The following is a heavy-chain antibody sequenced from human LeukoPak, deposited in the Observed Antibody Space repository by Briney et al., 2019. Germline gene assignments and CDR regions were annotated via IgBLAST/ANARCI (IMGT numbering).Heavy chain of an antibody. Sequence: ASVKVSCKVSGYTLTELSMHWVRQAPGKGLEWMGGFDPEDAETIYTQKFQGGVTMAEDTSTDTAYMELSSLRSEDTAVYYCATGGGGSYSYWGQGTLVTVSS. CDR3: ATGGGGSYSY. D-gene: IGHD1-26*01. CDR1: GYTLTELS. CDR2: FDPEDAET. J-gene: IGHJ4*02. V-gene: IGHV1-24*01.